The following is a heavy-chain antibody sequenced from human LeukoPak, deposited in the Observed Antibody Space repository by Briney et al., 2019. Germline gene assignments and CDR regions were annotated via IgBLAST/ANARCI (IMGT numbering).Heavy chain of an antibody. CDR2: INPNGGGT. J-gene: IGHJ4*02. V-gene: IGHV1-2*02. Sequence: ASVKVSCKASGYTFTGYHMHWVRQAPGQGLEWMGWINPNGGGTNYAQKFQGRVTMTRDTSISTAYMDLSRLRSDDTAVYYCARGVEGYSGYDAFDYWGQGTLVTVSS. CDR1: GYTFTGYH. D-gene: IGHD5-12*01. CDR3: ARGVEGYSGYDAFDY.